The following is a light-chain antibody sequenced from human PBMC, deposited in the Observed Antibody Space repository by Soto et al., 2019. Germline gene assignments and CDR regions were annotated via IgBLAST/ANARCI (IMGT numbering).Light chain of an antibody. CDR3: QQYGTSEII. V-gene: IGKV3-20*01. Sequence: IVLTQSPGTLSLSPGERATLSCRASQTLSNSFIAWYQQKPGQAPRLLIYDTSSRATGVPDRYSARGSGTDFTLTISRLEPEDFAVFFCQQYGTSEIIFGQGTRLEIK. CDR2: DTS. J-gene: IGKJ5*01. CDR1: QTLSNSF.